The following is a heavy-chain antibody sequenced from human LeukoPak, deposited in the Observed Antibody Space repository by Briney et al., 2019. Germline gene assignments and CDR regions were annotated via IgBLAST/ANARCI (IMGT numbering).Heavy chain of an antibody. Sequence: SETLSLTCTVSGGSISSYYWSWIRQPAGKGLEWIGRIYSSGSTNYNPSLKSRVTMSVDTSKNQFSLRLSSVTAADTAVYYCARVGSSGWYTWFDPWGQGTLVTVSS. CDR1: GGSISSYY. V-gene: IGHV4-4*07. CDR2: IYSSGST. J-gene: IGHJ5*02. CDR3: ARVGSSGWYTWFDP. D-gene: IGHD6-19*01.